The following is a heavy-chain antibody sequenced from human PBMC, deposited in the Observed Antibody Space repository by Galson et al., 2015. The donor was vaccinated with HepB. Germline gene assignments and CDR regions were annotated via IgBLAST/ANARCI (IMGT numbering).Heavy chain of an antibody. Sequence: SLRLSCAASGFSFDDFALSWFRQAPGKGPEWVGLIRSRVYGGATEYLASVNGRFTISRDDSKNIGYLQMNNLKAEDTAMYYCSRVERGWLQYSSSRAPFDVWGQGTMVTVSS. D-gene: IGHD5-24*01. CDR1: GFSFDDFA. CDR2: IRSRVYGGAT. J-gene: IGHJ3*01. CDR3: SRVERGWLQYSSSRAPFDV. V-gene: IGHV3-49*03.